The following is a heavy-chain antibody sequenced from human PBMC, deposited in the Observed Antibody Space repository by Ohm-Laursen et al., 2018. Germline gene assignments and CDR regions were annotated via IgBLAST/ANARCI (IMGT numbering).Heavy chain of an antibody. J-gene: IGHJ4*02. CDR3: ARERRSSSRWDY. D-gene: IGHD6-6*01. V-gene: IGHV1-2*02. Sequence: ASVKVSCKASGYTFTAYYMHWVRQAPGQGLEWMGWINPNSGGTNYAQKFQGRVTMTRDTSISTAYMELSRLRSDDTAVYYCARERRSSSRWDYWGQGTLVTVSS. CDR2: INPNSGGT. CDR1: GYTFTAYY.